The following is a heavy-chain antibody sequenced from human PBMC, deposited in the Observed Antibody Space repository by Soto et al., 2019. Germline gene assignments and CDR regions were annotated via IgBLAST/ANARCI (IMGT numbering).Heavy chain of an antibody. J-gene: IGHJ4*02. Sequence: ASVKVSCKVSGYTLTELSMHWVRQAPGKGLEWMGGFDPEDGETIYAQKFQGRVTMTEDTSTDTAYMELSSLRSEDTAVYYCATVWWPSVSYPTYYLDYWGQGPLVTVSS. D-gene: IGHD1-26*01. CDR1: GYTLTELS. V-gene: IGHV1-24*01. CDR2: FDPEDGET. CDR3: ATVWWPSVSYPTYYLDY.